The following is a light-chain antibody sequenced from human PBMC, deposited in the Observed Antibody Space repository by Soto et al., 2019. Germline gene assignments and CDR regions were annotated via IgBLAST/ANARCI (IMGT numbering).Light chain of an antibody. V-gene: IGKV3-20*01. Sequence: EIVMTQSPATLSVSPGERATLSCRASQSVSSSLAWYQQKPGQAPRLLIYGASSRATGIPDRFSGSGSETDFTLTISRLEPEDFAIYYCQQYGSSRGTFGQGTKVDIK. CDR3: QQYGSSRGT. CDR2: GAS. J-gene: IGKJ1*01. CDR1: QSVSSS.